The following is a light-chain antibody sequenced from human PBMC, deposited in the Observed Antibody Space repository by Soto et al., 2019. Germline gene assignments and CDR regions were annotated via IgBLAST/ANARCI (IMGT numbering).Light chain of an antibody. V-gene: IGLV2-8*01. J-gene: IGLJ1*01. CDR2: EVD. CDR3: SSYVGSNNFPYV. CDR1: SSDVGGYNY. Sequence: QSVLTQPPSASGSPGQSVTISCTGTSSDVGGYNYVSWYQHHPGKAPKFIIYEVDERPSGVPDRFSGSKSGNTASLTVSGLQAEDEADYYCSSYVGSNNFPYVFGTGTKVTVL.